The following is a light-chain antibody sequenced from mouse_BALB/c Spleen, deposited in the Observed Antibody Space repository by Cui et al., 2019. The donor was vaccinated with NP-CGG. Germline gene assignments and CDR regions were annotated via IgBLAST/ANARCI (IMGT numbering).Light chain of an antibody. CDR1: IGAVTTSNY. CDR2: GTN. V-gene: IGLV1*01. Sequence: QLVLRQESAPTTSPGETVTLTCRSSIGAVTTSNYANWVQEKPDHLFTGLIGGTNNRAPGVPARFSGSLIGDKAALTITGAQTEDEAIYFCALWYSNHWVFGGGTKLTVL. CDR3: ALWYSNHWV. J-gene: IGLJ1*01.